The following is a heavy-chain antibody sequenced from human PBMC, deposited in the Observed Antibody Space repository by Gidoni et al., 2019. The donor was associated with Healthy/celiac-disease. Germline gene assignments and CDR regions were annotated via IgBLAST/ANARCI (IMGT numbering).Heavy chain of an antibody. V-gene: IGHV4-34*01. Sequence: QVQLQQWGAGLLKPSETLSLTCAVYGGSFSGYYWSWIRQPPGKGLEWIGEINHSGSTNYNPSLKSRVTISVDTSKNQFSLKLSSVTAADTAVYYCARGNIWRFGYYYYYGMDVWGQGTTVTVSS. CDR3: ARGNIWRFGYYYYYGMDV. CDR1: GGSFSGYY. J-gene: IGHJ6*02. CDR2: INHSGST. D-gene: IGHD3-16*01.